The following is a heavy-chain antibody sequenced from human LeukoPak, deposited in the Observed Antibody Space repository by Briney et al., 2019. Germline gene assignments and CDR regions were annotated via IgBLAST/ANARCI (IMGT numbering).Heavy chain of an antibody. Sequence: GASVTVSCKASGYPFTRYGISWVRQAPGQGLEWMGWINPDNGNTKCAQKFQGRVTMTTDTSTSTAHMELRSLRSDDTAVYYCATYYCSTTSCYPYFFDYWGQGTLVTVSS. CDR1: GYPFTRYG. D-gene: IGHD2-2*01. J-gene: IGHJ4*02. V-gene: IGHV1-18*01. CDR2: INPDNGNT. CDR3: ATYYCSTTSCYPYFFDY.